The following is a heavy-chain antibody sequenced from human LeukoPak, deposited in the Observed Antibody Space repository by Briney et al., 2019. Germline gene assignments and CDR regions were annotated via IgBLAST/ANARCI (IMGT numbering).Heavy chain of an antibody. V-gene: IGHV3-30*04. D-gene: IGHD3-10*01. CDR2: ISYDGSNK. J-gene: IGHJ4*02. CDR3: ARDPVLLWFGFLDY. Sequence: GGSLRLSCAASGFTFSSYAMHWVRQAPGKGLEWVAVISYDGSNKYYADSVKGRFTISRDNSKNTLYLQMNSLRAEDTAVYYCARDPVLLWFGFLDYWGQGTLVTVSS. CDR1: GFTFSSYA.